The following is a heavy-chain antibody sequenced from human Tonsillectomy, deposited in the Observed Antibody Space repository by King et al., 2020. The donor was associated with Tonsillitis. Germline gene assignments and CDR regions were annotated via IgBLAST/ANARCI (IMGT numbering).Heavy chain of an antibody. CDR3: ARLRGALRVVVIGAFDI. Sequence: VQLVESGGGVVRPGGSLRLSCAASGFTFDDYAMSWVRQAPGKGLEWVSGIHWHGDSRGYADSVKGRFTISRDNAKNSLYLQMNSLRAEDTALYYCARLRGALRVVVIGAFDIWGQGTMVTVSS. CDR2: IHWHGDSR. J-gene: IGHJ3*02. V-gene: IGHV3-20*04. CDR1: GFTFDDYA. D-gene: IGHD3-22*01.